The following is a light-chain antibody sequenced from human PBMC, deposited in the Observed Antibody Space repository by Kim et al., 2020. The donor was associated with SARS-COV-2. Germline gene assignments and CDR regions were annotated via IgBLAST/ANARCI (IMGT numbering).Light chain of an antibody. CDR3: QQRSTWPPWT. V-gene: IGKV3-11*01. CDR2: DAS. CDR1: RSISSY. J-gene: IGKJ1*01. Sequence: SPGERATRSCWASRSISSYLAWYQQKPGQAPRLLIYDASNRATGIPARFSGSGSGTDFTLTISSLEPEDFAVYYCQQRSTWPPWTFGQGTKVEIK.